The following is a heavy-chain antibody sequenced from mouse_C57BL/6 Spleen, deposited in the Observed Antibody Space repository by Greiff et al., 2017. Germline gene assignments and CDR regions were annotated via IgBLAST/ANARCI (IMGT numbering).Heavy chain of an antibody. D-gene: IGHD2-3*01. CDR2: IRLKSDNNAT. J-gene: IGHJ2*01. V-gene: IGHV6-3*01. Sequence: EVKVEESGGGLVQPGGSMKLSCVASGFTFSNYWMNWVRQSPEKGLEWVAQIRLKSDNNATHHAESVKGRFTISRDDSKSSVNLQMNNLRAEDTGIYYCTGGVDGYFYWGQGTTLTVSS. CDR3: TGGVDGYFY. CDR1: GFTFSNYW.